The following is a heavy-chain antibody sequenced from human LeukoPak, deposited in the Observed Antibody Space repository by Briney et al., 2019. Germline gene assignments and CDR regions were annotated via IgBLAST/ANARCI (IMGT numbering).Heavy chain of an antibody. D-gene: IGHD6-19*01. CDR3: AKAYSSGWKYYYYYMDV. CDR1: GFTFSSYA. V-gene: IGHV3-30*04. CDR2: ISYDGSNK. Sequence: PGGSLRLSCAASGFTFSSYAMHWVRQAPGKGLEWVAVISYDGSNKYYADSVKGRFTISRDNSKNTLYLQMNSLRAEDTAVYYCAKAYSSGWKYYYYYMDVWGKGTTVTISS. J-gene: IGHJ6*03.